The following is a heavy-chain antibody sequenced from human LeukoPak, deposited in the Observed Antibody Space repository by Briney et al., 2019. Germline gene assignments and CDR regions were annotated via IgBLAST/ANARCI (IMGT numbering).Heavy chain of an antibody. CDR3: ARGTLKAAATDFDY. D-gene: IGHD6-13*01. J-gene: IGHJ4*02. Sequence: GGSLRLSCAASGFTFDDYGMSWVRQAPGKGLEWVSGINWNGGSTGYADSVKGRFTISRDNAKDSLYLQMNSLRAEDTALYYCARGTLKAAATDFDYWGQGTLVTVSS. CDR1: GFTFDDYG. V-gene: IGHV3-20*04. CDR2: INWNGGST.